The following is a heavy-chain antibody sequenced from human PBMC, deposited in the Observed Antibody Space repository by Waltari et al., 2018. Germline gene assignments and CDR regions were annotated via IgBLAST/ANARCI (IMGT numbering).Heavy chain of an antibody. D-gene: IGHD6-13*01. CDR2: IIPILGIA. Sequence: QVQLVQSGAEVKKPGSSVKVSCKASGGTFSSYAISWVRQAPGQGLEWMGGIIPILGIANYAQKFQGRVTITADKSTSTAYLELSSLRSEDTAVYYCARTIIAARGISYYYYYGMDVWGQGTTVTVSS. J-gene: IGHJ6*02. CDR1: GGTFSSYA. V-gene: IGHV1-69*10. CDR3: ARTIIAARGISYYYYYGMDV.